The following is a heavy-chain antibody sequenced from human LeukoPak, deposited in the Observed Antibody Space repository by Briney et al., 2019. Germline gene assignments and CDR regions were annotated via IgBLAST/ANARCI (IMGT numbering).Heavy chain of an antibody. D-gene: IGHD2-2*01. CDR3: ARGPPLAYCSSTSCYASYYYYMDV. V-gene: IGHV3-23*01. CDR1: GFTFSSYA. CDR2: IGGSGGST. Sequence: GGSLRLSCAASGFTFSSYAMNWVRQAPGKGLEWVSTIGGSGGSTYYADSVKGRFTISRDNSKNTLYLQMNSLRAGDTAVYYCARGPPLAYCSSTSCYASYYYYMDVWGKGTTVTISS. J-gene: IGHJ6*03.